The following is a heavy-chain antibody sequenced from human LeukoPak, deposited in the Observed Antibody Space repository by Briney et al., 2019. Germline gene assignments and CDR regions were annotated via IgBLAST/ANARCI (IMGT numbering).Heavy chain of an antibody. Sequence: PGGSLRLSCAASGFTFSSYAMSWVRQAPGRGLEWVSAISGSGGSTYYADSVKGRFTISRDNSKNTLYLQMNSLRAEDTAVYYCAKSRSRPLLLWFGEWVDYWGQGTLVTVSS. CDR1: GFTFSSYA. J-gene: IGHJ4*02. V-gene: IGHV3-23*01. D-gene: IGHD3-10*01. CDR3: AKSRSRPLLLWFGEWVDY. CDR2: ISGSGGST.